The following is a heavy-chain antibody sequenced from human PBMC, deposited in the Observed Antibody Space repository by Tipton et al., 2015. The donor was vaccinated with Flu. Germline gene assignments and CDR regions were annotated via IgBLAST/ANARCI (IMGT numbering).Heavy chain of an antibody. CDR1: GGSISRTDSH. D-gene: IGHD4-23*01. Sequence: TLSLTCTVSGGSISRTDSHWAWIRQSPGKGLEWIASVYYSGSTNYNPSLKSRVTISVDTSKNQFSLKLSSVTAADTAVYYCATEYRGGGNRYYFDYWGQGTLVTVPS. CDR3: ATEYRGGGNRYYFDY. V-gene: IGHV4-39*07. J-gene: IGHJ4*02. CDR2: VYYSGST.